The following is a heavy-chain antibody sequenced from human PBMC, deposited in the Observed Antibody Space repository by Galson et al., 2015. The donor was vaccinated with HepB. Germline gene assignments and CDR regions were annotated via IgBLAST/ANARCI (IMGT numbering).Heavy chain of an antibody. J-gene: IGHJ6*02. V-gene: IGHV1-3*01. Sequence: SVKVSCKASGYTFTSYAMHWVRQAPGQGLEWMGWINAGNGNTKYSQKFQGRVTITRDTSASTAYMELSSLRSEDTAVYYCARDQPLWFGGDLILPNYYYYYGMDVWGQGTTVTVSS. CDR1: GYTFTSYA. CDR2: INAGNGNT. CDR3: ARDQPLWFGGDLILPNYYYYYGMDV. D-gene: IGHD3-10*01.